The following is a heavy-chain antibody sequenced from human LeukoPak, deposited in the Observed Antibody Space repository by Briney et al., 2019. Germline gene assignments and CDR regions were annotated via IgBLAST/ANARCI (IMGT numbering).Heavy chain of an antibody. CDR2: ISGGGVST. D-gene: IGHD3-3*01. CDR3: AKHSSRIFRTHFDH. J-gene: IGHJ4*02. CDR1: GFAFSTFA. V-gene: IGHV3-23*01. Sequence: GGSLRLSCAASGFAFSTFAMTWVRQAPGKGLEWVSAISGGGVSTYYADSVKARFTISRDNSKNTLYLQMNSLRAEDTAIYYCAKHSSRIFRTHFDHWGQGTLVTVSS.